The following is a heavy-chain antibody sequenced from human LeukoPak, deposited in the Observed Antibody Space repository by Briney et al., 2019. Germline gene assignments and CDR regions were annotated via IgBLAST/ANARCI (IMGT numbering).Heavy chain of an antibody. D-gene: IGHD6-13*01. CDR3: ARSIAAAAGPADY. Sequence: ASVKVSCKASGGTFSSYAISWVRQAPGQGLEWMGWMNPNSGNTGYAQKFQGRVTITRNTSISTAYMELSSLRSEDTAVYYCARSIAAAAGPADYWGQGTLVTVSS. V-gene: IGHV1-8*03. CDR1: GGTFSSYA. CDR2: MNPNSGNT. J-gene: IGHJ4*02.